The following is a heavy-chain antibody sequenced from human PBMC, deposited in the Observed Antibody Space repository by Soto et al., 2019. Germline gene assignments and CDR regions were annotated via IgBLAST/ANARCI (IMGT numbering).Heavy chain of an antibody. V-gene: IGHV3-23*01. Sequence: PGGSLRLSCAASGFTFSSYSMSWVRQATGKGLEWVSAISGSGGSTYYAAYVKGRFTLSRNNSKNTLYLQMNSLRAEDTAVYYCAKLDYGDYHFDYWGQGTLVTVSS. J-gene: IGHJ4*02. D-gene: IGHD4-17*01. CDR2: ISGSGGST. CDR3: AKLDYGDYHFDY. CDR1: GFTFSSYS.